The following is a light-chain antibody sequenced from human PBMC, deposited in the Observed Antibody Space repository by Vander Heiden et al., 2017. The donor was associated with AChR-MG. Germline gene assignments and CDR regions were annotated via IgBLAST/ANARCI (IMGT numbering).Light chain of an antibody. J-gene: IGLJ3*02. V-gene: IGLV3-1*01. CDR2: QNN. Sequence: SYELTQPPSVSVSSGHTARITSPGTQLGNKYIWWYQQKPGQSPVLLIYQNNKRPSGIPERFSGSNSGNTATLTISGTQSVDEADYFCQAWDTRSNWVFGGGTTLTVL. CDR3: QAWDTRSNWV. CDR1: QLGNKY.